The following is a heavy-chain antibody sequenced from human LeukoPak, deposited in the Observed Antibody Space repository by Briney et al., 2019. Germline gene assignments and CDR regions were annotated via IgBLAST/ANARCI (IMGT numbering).Heavy chain of an antibody. CDR2: IKEDGSQK. CDR1: GFTFSTHW. D-gene: IGHD3-10*01. J-gene: IGHJ4*02. Sequence: GGSLRLSCAASGFTFSTHWMSWVRQAPGKGLEWVAIIKEDGSQKYYVDSVKGRFAISRDNAKNSLYLQMNSVRVEDTAVYYCVRGWPSMSWFGERGGQGTLVTVSS. CDR3: VRGWPSMSWFGER. V-gene: IGHV3-7*01.